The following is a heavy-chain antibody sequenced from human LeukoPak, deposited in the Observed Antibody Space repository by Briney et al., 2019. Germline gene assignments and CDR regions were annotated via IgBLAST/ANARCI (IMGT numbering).Heavy chain of an antibody. CDR2: INHTGST. Sequence: PSETLSLTCAVYGASFSGYYWAWIRQPPGKGLEWIGEINHTGSTTYNPSLKGRVTMSVDTSKNRFSLKLNSVTAADTAVYYCARGRLRFLEMDVWGEGTMVTVSS. V-gene: IGHV4-34*01. D-gene: IGHD3-3*01. CDR3: ARGRLRFLEMDV. CDR1: GASFSGYY. J-gene: IGHJ6*04.